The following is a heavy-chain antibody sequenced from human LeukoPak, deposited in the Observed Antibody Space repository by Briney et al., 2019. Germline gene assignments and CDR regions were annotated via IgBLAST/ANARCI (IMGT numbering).Heavy chain of an antibody. Sequence: SETLSLTCAVYGASFNAYYWSWIRQTPGKGLEWIGEINQSGTANYNPSLKSRVTISVDTSKNQFSLKLSSVTAADTAVYYCARAGDYYDSSAIDYWGQGTLVTVSS. CDR1: GASFNAYY. CDR2: INQSGTA. CDR3: ARAGDYYDSSAIDY. V-gene: IGHV4-34*01. D-gene: IGHD3-22*01. J-gene: IGHJ4*02.